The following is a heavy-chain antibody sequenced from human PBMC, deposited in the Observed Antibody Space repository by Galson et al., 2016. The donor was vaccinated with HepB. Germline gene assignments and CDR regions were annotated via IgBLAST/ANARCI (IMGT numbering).Heavy chain of an antibody. J-gene: IGHJ4*02. CDR3: AKDYYGSGSWNDY. D-gene: IGHD3-10*01. CDR2: INPNSGGT. V-gene: IGHV1-2*02. CDR1: GYTFTDYY. Sequence: SCKASGYTFTDYYIHWVRRAPGQGLEWMGWINPNSGGTNYAQKFQGRVTMTRDTSISTAYMELSRLGSDDTAVYYCAKDYYGSGSWNDYWGQGTLVTVSS.